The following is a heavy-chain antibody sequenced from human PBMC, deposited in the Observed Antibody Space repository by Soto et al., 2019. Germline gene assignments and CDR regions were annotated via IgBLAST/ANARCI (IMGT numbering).Heavy chain of an antibody. V-gene: IGHV4-31*03. CDR3: ARGAMVKKGNAFDI. Sequence: QVQLQESGPGLVKPSQTLSLTCTVSGGSISSGGYYWSWIRQHPGKGLEWIGYIYYSGSTYYNPSLKSRVTISVDTSKNQFSLKLRSVTAADTAVYYCARGAMVKKGNAFDIWGQGTMVTVSS. D-gene: IGHD5-18*01. CDR1: GGSISSGGYY. J-gene: IGHJ3*02. CDR2: IYYSGST.